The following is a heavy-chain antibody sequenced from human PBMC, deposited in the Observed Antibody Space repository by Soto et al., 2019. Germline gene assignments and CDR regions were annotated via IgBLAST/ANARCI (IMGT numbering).Heavy chain of an antibody. V-gene: IGHV4-30-2*01. CDR3: ASYSSSPEGDWFDP. D-gene: IGHD6-6*01. CDR1: GGSISSGGYS. J-gene: IGHJ5*02. CDR2: TYHSGST. Sequence: SETLSLTCAVSGGSISSGGYSWSWIRQPPGKGLEWIGYTYHSGSTYYNPSLKSRVTISVDRSKNQFSLKLSSVTAADTAVYYCASYSSSPEGDWFDPWGQGTLVTVS.